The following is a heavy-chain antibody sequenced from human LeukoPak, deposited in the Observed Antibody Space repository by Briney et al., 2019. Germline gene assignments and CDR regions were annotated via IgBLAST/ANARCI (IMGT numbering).Heavy chain of an antibody. CDR3: ARVVLLWFGELIGNYYYMDV. V-gene: IGHV4-34*01. CDR1: GGPFSGYY. CDR2: INHSGST. J-gene: IGHJ6*03. Sequence: PSETLSLTCAVYGGPFSGYYWSWIRQSPGKGLEWIGEINHSGSTNYNPSLKSRVTISVDTSKNQFSLKLSSVTAADTAVYYCARVVLLWFGELIGNYYYMDVWGKGTTVTVSS. D-gene: IGHD3-10*01.